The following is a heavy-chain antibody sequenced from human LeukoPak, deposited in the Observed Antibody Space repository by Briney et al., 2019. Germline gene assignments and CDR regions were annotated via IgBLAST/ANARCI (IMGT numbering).Heavy chain of an antibody. CDR1: GDSISGYY. V-gene: IGHV4-59*08. CDR2: IYYSGST. CDR3: ARCGYSSSWYPLVDY. Sequence: SETLSLTCTVSGDSISGYYWTWIRQPPGKGLEWIGYIYYSGSTNYNPSLKSRVTISVDTSKNQFSLKLSSVTAADTAVYYCARCGYSSSWYPLVDYWGQGTLVTVSS. D-gene: IGHD6-13*01. J-gene: IGHJ4*02.